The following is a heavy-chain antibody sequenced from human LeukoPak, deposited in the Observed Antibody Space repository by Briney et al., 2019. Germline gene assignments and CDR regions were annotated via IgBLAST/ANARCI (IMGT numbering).Heavy chain of an antibody. J-gene: IGHJ5*02. Sequence: GESLKISCQTSGYTFTNYWIGWVRQMPGKGLEWMAIIYCDGSKTTYSPSFQSQVTISVDKSISAAYLQWSSLKASDTAMYYCARHDRYCSGGRCSTGWFDTWGQGTLVTVSS. CDR3: ARHDRYCSGGRCSTGWFDT. D-gene: IGHD2-15*01. CDR1: GYTFTNYW. V-gene: IGHV5-51*01. CDR2: IYCDGSKT.